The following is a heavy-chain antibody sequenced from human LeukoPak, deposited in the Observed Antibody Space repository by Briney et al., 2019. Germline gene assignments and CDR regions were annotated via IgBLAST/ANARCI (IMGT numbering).Heavy chain of an antibody. CDR2: IYYSGST. CDR3: ARAVVVPAAMYYYYYYMDV. Sequence: SGTLSLTCTVSGGSISSSSYYWGWTRQPPGKGLEWIGSIYYSGSTYYNPSLKSRVTISVDTSKNQFSLKLSSVTAADMAVYYCARAVVVPAAMYYYYYYMDVWGKGTTVTVSS. D-gene: IGHD2-2*01. CDR1: GGSISSSSYY. V-gene: IGHV4-39*07. J-gene: IGHJ6*03.